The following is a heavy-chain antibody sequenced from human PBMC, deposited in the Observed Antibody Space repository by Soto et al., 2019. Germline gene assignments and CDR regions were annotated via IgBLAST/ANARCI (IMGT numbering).Heavy chain of an antibody. CDR1: GFTFSSYW. V-gene: IGHV3-74*01. D-gene: IGHD1-26*01. CDR3: ARGGSYHPPDY. Sequence: AGGSLRLSCAASGFTFSSYWMHWVRQAPGKGLVWVSRTNSDGSSTSYADSVKGRFTISRDNAKNTLYLQMNSLSAEDTAVYYCARGGSYHPPDYWGQGTLVTVS. CDR2: TNSDGSST. J-gene: IGHJ4*02.